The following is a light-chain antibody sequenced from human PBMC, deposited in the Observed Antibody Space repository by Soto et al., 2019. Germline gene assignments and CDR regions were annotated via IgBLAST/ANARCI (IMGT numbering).Light chain of an antibody. V-gene: IGKV3-20*01. J-gene: IGKJ4*01. CDR1: QSVSNNY. CDR3: QQYGSSPLT. CDR2: GTS. Sequence: EIVLTQSPGTLSLSPGERATLSCRASQSVSNNYLAWYQQIPGQSPRLLIYGTSTRATGIPDRFSGSGSGTDFTLTISRLEPEDSAVYYCQQYGSSPLTFGGGTKVDIK.